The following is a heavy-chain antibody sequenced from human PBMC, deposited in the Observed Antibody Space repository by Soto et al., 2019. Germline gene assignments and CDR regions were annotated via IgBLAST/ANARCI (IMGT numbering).Heavy chain of an antibody. CDR3: ARGPTEYCSGGSCYRDGAFDI. Sequence: EVQLVESGGGLVQPGGSLRLSCAASGFTFSSYDMHWVRQATGKGLEWVSAIGTAGDTYYPGSVKGRFTISRENAKNSVXLXXNRLRAGDTAVYYCARGPTEYCSGGSCYRDGAFDIWGQGTMVTVSS. J-gene: IGHJ3*02. D-gene: IGHD2-15*01. V-gene: IGHV3-13*01. CDR1: GFTFSSYD. CDR2: IGTAGDT.